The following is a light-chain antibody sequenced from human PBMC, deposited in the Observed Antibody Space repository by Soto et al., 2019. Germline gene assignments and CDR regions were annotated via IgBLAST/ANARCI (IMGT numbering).Light chain of an antibody. Sequence: LTQPASVSGSPGQSITISCVGTSSDIGDYNYVSWYQQHPGKVPKVIIYDVSNRPSGVSYRFSATKSGNTASLTISGLQAEDEADYYCCSYTRSGTLSFGTGTKVTVL. CDR3: CSYTRSGTLS. V-gene: IGLV2-14*01. CDR1: SSDIGDYNY. CDR2: DVS. J-gene: IGLJ1*01.